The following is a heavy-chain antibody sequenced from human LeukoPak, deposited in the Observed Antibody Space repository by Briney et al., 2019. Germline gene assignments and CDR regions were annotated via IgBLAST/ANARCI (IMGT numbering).Heavy chain of an antibody. V-gene: IGHV3-11*01. Sequence: GGSLRLSCAASGFTFSDYYMSWIRQAPGKGLERVSYISSSGSTIYYADSVKGRFTISRDNAKNSLYLQMNSLRAEDTAVYYCAREPTSGSYFDYWGQGTLVTVSS. CDR2: ISSSGSTI. J-gene: IGHJ4*02. CDR1: GFTFSDYY. D-gene: IGHD1-26*01. CDR3: AREPTSGSYFDY.